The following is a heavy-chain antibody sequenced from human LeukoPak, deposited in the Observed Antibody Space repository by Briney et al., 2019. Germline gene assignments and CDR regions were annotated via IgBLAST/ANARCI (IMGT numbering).Heavy chain of an antibody. Sequence: GESLKISCKGSGYSFTSYWIGWVRQMPGKGLEWMGIICPGDSDTRYSPSFQGQVTISADKSINTAYLQWSSLKASDTAMYYCARPPYSGSYYNAFDVWGQGTMVTVSS. V-gene: IGHV5-51*01. CDR1: GYSFTSYW. J-gene: IGHJ3*01. CDR3: ARPPYSGSYYNAFDV. D-gene: IGHD1-26*01. CDR2: ICPGDSDT.